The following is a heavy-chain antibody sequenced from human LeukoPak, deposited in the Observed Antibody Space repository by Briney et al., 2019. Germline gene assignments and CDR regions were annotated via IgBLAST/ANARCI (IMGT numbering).Heavy chain of an antibody. CDR2: ISSNGGST. D-gene: IGHD6-13*01. Sequence: PGGSLRLSCAASGATFSSYTMSWVRQAPGKGLEYVSAISSNGGSTYYANSVKGRFTISRDNSKNTLYLQMGSLRAEDMAVYYCARGQQLDWGYFDYWGQGTLVTVSS. CDR1: GATFSSYT. CDR3: ARGQQLDWGYFDY. J-gene: IGHJ4*02. V-gene: IGHV3-64*01.